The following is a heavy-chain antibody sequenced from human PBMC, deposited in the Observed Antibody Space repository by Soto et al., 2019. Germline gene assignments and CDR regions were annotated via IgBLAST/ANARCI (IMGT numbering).Heavy chain of an antibody. CDR1: GYTFINYA. CDR3: ARGGAGYYFDY. CDR2: INAGNGDT. J-gene: IGHJ4*02. V-gene: IGHV1-3*01. D-gene: IGHD2-15*01. Sequence: ASVKVSCKASGYTFINYAIHWVRQAPGQRLEWMGWINAGNGDTKYSQKYQGRVTITRDTSANTAYMELSGLRSVGTAVYYCARGGAGYYFDYWGQGTLVTVSS.